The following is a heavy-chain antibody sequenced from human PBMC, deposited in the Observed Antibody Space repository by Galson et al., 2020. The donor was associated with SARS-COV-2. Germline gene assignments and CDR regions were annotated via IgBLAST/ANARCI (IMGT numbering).Heavy chain of an antibody. Sequence: TGGSLRLSCAASGFTFSSYAMHWVRQAPGKGLEWVAVISYDGSNKYYADSVKGRFTISRDNSKNTLYLQTNSLRAEDTAVYYCARDHSGSYYGAFDIWGQGTMVTVSS. V-gene: IGHV3-30-3*01. CDR3: ARDHSGSYYGAFDI. CDR2: ISYDGSNK. CDR1: GFTFSSYA. D-gene: IGHD1-26*01. J-gene: IGHJ3*02.